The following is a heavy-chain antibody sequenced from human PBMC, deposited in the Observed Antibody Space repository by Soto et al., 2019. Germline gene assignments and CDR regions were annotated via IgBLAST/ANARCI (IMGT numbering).Heavy chain of an antibody. J-gene: IGHJ5*02. V-gene: IGHV1-8*01. D-gene: IGHD3-16*01. CDR1: GYSFTNND. Sequence: ASVKVSCKASGYSFTNNDVSWVRQATGQGLEWMGWMNPGSGDAGYAQKFQGRVTMTRDISIATAYMELSSLRSDDTAIYYCARMATFGSLNWFDPWGQGTMVTVYS. CDR2: MNPGSGDA. CDR3: ARMATFGSLNWFDP.